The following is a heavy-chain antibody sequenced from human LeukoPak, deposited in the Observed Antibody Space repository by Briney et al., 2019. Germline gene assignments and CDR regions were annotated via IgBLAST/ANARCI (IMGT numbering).Heavy chain of an antibody. V-gene: IGHV4-30-4*08. Sequence: SETLSLTCTLFGDSVSRSDSYWDWIRQPPGKALEWIGTVYYSGRTYYSPSLESRVTISVDTSKNQFSLKLSSVTAADTAVYYCARGIGYDFWSGYYFVYWGQGTLVTVSS. CDR2: VYYSGRT. D-gene: IGHD3-3*01. J-gene: IGHJ4*02. CDR3: ARGIGYDFWSGYYFVY. CDR1: GDSVSRSDSY.